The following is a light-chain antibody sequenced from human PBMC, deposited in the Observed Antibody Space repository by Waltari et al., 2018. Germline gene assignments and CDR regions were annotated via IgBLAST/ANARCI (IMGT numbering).Light chain of an antibody. CDR2: KAS. Sequence: DIQMTQSPSTLSASVGDRVTITCRASQSIGSWLAWYQQKPGKAPKLLIYKASTLLSGVPSRLSGSGSGTEFTLNISSLQPDDFATYYCQQYNSYSVTFGPGTKVDIK. CDR1: QSIGSW. V-gene: IGKV1-5*03. J-gene: IGKJ3*01. CDR3: QQYNSYSVT.